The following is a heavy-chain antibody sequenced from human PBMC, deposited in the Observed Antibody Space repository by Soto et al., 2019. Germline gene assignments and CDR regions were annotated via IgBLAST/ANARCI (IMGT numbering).Heavy chain of an antibody. CDR1: GFTFRDYA. CDR3: ARLGMAARKFFSTYLDV. V-gene: IGHV3-30-3*01. D-gene: IGHD6-6*01. CDR2: ISYDASNK. J-gene: IGHJ6*02. Sequence: QVELVESGGGVVQPGTSLRLSCAASGFTFRDYAMHWVRQAPGKGLEWVTLISYDASNKLLADSVKGRFTISRDNSKNTLYLEMNSLRVEDTGLYYCARLGMAARKFFSTYLDVWGQGNMVIVTS.